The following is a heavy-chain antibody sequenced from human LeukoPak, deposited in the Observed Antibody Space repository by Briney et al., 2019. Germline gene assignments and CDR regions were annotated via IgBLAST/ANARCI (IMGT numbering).Heavy chain of an antibody. J-gene: IGHJ3*02. Sequence: ASVKVSCKASGYTFTGYYMHWVRQAPGQGLEWMGWITPNSGGTNYAQKFQGSVTMTRDTSISTAYMELSRLRSDDTAVYYCAKGVAGLLQLVHLSIWGQGTMVTVSS. CDR2: ITPNSGGT. CDR1: GYTFTGYY. D-gene: IGHD6-13*01. V-gene: IGHV1-2*02. CDR3: AKGVAGLLQLVHLSI.